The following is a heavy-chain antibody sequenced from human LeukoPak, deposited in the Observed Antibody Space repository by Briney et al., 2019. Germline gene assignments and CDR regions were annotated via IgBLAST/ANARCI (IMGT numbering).Heavy chain of an antibody. J-gene: IGHJ3*02. CDR3: ARDVKGAATAFDI. D-gene: IGHD1-26*01. CDR1: GFTVSSNY. Sequence: GGSLRLSCAASGFTVSSNYMSWVHQAPGKGLEWVSVIYSGGSTYYADSVKGRFTISRDNSKNTLYLQMNSLRAEDTAVYYCARDVKGAATAFDIWGQGTMVTVSS. CDR2: IYSGGST. V-gene: IGHV3-66*01.